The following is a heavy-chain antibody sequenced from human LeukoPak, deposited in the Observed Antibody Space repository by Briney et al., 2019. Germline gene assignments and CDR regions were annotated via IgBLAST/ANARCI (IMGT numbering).Heavy chain of an antibody. CDR1: GFTFDDYA. Sequence: PGGSLRLSCAASGFTFDDYAMHWVRQAPGEGLVWVSYINSDGSSTSYADYVKGRFTISRDNARNTLYLQMNSLRVEDTAVYYCARDGSLPDYWGQGTLVTVSS. CDR2: INSDGSST. V-gene: IGHV3-74*01. CDR3: ARDGSLPDY. J-gene: IGHJ4*02.